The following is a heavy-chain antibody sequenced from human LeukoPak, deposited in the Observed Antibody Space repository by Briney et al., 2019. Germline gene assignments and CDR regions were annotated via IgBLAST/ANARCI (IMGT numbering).Heavy chain of an antibody. CDR3: ARDRPPRYYFDY. CDR1: GGTFSSYA. J-gene: IGHJ4*02. V-gene: IGHV1-69*04. Sequence: SVKVSCKASGGTFSSYAISWVRQAPGQGLEWMGRIIPILGIANYAQKFQGRVTITADKSTSTAYMELSSLRSEDTAVYYCARDRPPRYYFDYWGQGTLVTVSS. CDR2: IIPILGIA.